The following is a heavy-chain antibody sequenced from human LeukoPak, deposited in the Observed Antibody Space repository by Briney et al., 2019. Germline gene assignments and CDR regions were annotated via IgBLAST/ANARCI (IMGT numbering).Heavy chain of an antibody. CDR1: GYTFTNYG. D-gene: IGHD2/OR15-2a*01. CDR2: ISPYKGNT. J-gene: IGHJ4*02. Sequence: GASVKVSCKASGYTFTNYGISWVRQAPGQGLEYMGWISPYKGNTNYAQKLQGRVTMTTDTSTSTVYMELSSLRSDDTAVFYCARRHKHFYQIDCWGQGTLVTVSS. CDR3: ARRHKHFYQIDC. V-gene: IGHV1-18*01.